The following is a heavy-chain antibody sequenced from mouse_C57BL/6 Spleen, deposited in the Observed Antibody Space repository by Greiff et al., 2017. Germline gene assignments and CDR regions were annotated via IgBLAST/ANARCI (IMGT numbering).Heavy chain of an antibody. D-gene: IGHD2-12*01. Sequence: VQLQQSGAELVRPGASVKLSCTASGYTFTDYYINWVKQRPGQGLEWIARIYPGSGNTYYNEKFKGKATLTADKSSSTAYMQLSSLTSEDSAVYFCARGDDGDYYAMDYWGQGTSVTVSS. CDR1: GYTFTDYY. CDR3: ARGDDGDYYAMDY. J-gene: IGHJ4*01. CDR2: IYPGSGNT. V-gene: IGHV1-76*01.